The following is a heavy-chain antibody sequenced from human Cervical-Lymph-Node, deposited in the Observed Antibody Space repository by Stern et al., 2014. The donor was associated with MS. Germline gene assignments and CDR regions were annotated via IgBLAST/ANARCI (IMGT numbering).Heavy chain of an antibody. V-gene: IGHV1-2*02. D-gene: IGHD6-6*01. CDR2: INPDSGGT. CDR3: ARLLSMARNGVDV. Sequence: VQLVQSGAELKKPGASVKVSCKASGYTFTAYYLHWVRQAPGHGLEWMGWINPDSGGTKIAQKWQGRVTMTRDTSINTVYMELITLRSDDTAVYFCARLLSMARNGVDVWGQGTTVTVSS. J-gene: IGHJ6*02. CDR1: GYTFTAYY.